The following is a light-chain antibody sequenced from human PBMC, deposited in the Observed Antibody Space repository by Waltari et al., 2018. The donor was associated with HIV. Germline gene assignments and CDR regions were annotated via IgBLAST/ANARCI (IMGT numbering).Light chain of an antibody. Sequence: EIKMTQTPSALSASVGDRVTTTCRASQTISDGLAWYQQRPGKAPKLLIFKPSGLESGVPSRFSGSLSGTEFTLTISSLQPDDLATYYCQQYSTFPGTFGQGTKVEI. CDR3: QQYSTFPGT. J-gene: IGKJ1*01. CDR2: KPS. CDR1: QTISDG. V-gene: IGKV1-5*03.